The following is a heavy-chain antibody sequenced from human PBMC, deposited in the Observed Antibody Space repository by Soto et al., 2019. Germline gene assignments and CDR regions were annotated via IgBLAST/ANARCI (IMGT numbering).Heavy chain of an antibody. CDR1: GFTFSSYG. J-gene: IGHJ6*02. D-gene: IGHD1-7*01. V-gene: IGHV3-30*18. Sequence: QVQLVESGGGVVQPGRSLRLSCAASGFTFSSYGMHWVRQAPGKGLEWVAVISYDGSNKYYADSVKGRFTISRDNSKNTLYLQMNSLGAEDTAVYYCAKSATNWNYVHYYGMDVWGQGTTVTVSS. CDR2: ISYDGSNK. CDR3: AKSATNWNYVHYYGMDV.